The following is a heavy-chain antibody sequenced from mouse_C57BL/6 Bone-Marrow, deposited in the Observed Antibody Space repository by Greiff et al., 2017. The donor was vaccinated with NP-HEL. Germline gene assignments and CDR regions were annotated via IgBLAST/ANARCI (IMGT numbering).Heavy chain of an antibody. Sequence: EVHLVESGGGLVKPGGSLKLSCAASGFTFSSYAMSWVRQTPEKRLEWVATISDGGSYTYYPDNVKGRFTISRDNAKNKLYLQMSHLKSEDTAMYYCARDRVGGYSFDYWGQGTTLTVSS. CDR3: ARDRVGGYSFDY. CDR1: GFTFSSYA. J-gene: IGHJ2*01. CDR2: ISDGGSYT. V-gene: IGHV5-4*01. D-gene: IGHD1-1*02.